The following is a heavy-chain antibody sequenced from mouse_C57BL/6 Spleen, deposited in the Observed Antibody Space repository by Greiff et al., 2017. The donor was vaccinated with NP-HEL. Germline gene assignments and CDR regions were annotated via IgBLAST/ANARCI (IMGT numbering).Heavy chain of an antibody. D-gene: IGHD2-5*01. J-gene: IGHJ1*03. V-gene: IGHV1-50*01. CDR2: IDPSDSYT. CDR3: ARYYSNYRYFDV. Sequence: QVQLQQPGAELVKPGASVKLSCKASGYTFTSYWMQWVKQRPGQGLEWIGEIDPSDSYTNYNQKFKGKATLTVDTSSSTAYMQLSSLTSEDSAVYYCARYYSNYRYFDVWGTGTTVTVSS. CDR1: GYTFTSYW.